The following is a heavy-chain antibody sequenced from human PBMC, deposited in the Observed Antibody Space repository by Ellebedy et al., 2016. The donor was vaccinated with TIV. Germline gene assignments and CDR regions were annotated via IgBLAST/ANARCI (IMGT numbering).Heavy chain of an antibody. CDR3: AKDRGYNWNYGNHDAFDI. D-gene: IGHD1-7*01. V-gene: IGHV3-9*01. CDR2: ISWNSGSI. Sequence: GGSLRLSXAASGFAFDDFAMHWVRQVPGKGLEWVSGISWNSGSIGYADSVKGRFTISRDNAKNSLYLQMNSLRAEDTALYFCAKDRGYNWNYGNHDAFDIWGQGTMVTVSS. CDR1: GFAFDDFA. J-gene: IGHJ3*02.